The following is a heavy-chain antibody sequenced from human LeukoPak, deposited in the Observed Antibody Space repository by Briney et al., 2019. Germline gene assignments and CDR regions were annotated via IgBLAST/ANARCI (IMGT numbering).Heavy chain of an antibody. CDR3: ARGIVATIRGVYYFDY. CDR2: IYHSGST. CDR1: GGSISSGGYY. V-gene: IGHV4-30-2*01. D-gene: IGHD5-12*01. Sequence: SETLSLTCTVSGGSISSGGYYWSWIRQPPGKGLEGIVYIYHSGSTYYNPSLKSRVTISVDRSKNQFSLKLSSVTAADTALYYCARGIVATIRGVYYFDYWGQGTLVTVSS. J-gene: IGHJ4*02.